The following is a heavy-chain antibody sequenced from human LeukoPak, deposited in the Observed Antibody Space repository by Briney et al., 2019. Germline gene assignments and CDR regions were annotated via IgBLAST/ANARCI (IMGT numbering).Heavy chain of an antibody. Sequence: SETLSLTCTVSGYSISSGYYWGWIRQPPGKGLEWIGSIYHSGSTYYNPSLKSRVTISVDTSKNQFSLKLSSVTAADTAVYYCARAWWYYFDYWGQGTLVTVSS. CDR2: IYHSGST. D-gene: IGHD2-15*01. CDR3: ARAWWYYFDY. V-gene: IGHV4-38-2*02. J-gene: IGHJ4*02. CDR1: GYSISSGYY.